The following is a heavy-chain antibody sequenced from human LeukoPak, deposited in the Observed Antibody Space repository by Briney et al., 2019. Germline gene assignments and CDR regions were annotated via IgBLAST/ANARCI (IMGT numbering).Heavy chain of an antibody. CDR1: GFTVSSNY. CDR3: ARETAAAGDY. Sequence: GGSLRLSCAASGFTVSSNYMSWVRQAPGKGLEWVSVIYSGGSTYYADSVKGRFTISGDNSKNTLFLQMNSLRAEDTAVYYCARETAAAGDYWGQGTLVTVSS. V-gene: IGHV3-53*01. CDR2: IYSGGST. J-gene: IGHJ4*02. D-gene: IGHD6-13*01.